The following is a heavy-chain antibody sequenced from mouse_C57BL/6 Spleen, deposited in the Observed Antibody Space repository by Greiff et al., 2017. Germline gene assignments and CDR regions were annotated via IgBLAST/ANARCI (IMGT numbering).Heavy chain of an antibody. CDR2: IYPRSGNT. D-gene: IGHD1-1*01. CDR1: GYTFTSSG. Sequence: QVQLQQSGAELARPGASVKLSCKASGYTFTSSGISWVKQRTGQGLEWIGEIYPRSGNTYYNEKFKGQAPLTADKSSSTAYMALSRLTSEDAAVYFCAYYDGYAMDYWGQGTSVTVSA. CDR3: AYYDGYAMDY. J-gene: IGHJ4*01. V-gene: IGHV1-81*01.